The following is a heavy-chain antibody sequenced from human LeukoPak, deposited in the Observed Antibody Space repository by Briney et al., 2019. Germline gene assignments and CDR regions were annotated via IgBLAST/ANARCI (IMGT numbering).Heavy chain of an antibody. V-gene: IGHV4-59*01. CDR1: GDSISNYY. CDR2: IYYSGST. D-gene: IGHD6-19*01. Sequence: PSETLSLTCTVSGDSISNYYWSWIRQPPGKGLEWIRYIYYSGSTNYNPSLKSRVTISVDTSKNQFSLKLSSVTAADTAVYYCARSGGTSGWYGAFDIWGQGTMVTVSS. CDR3: ARSGGTSGWYGAFDI. J-gene: IGHJ3*02.